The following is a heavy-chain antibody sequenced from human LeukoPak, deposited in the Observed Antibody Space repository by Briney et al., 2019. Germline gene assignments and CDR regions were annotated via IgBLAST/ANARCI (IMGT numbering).Heavy chain of an antibody. CDR1: GFTFSNLW. V-gene: IGHV3-7*03. D-gene: IGHD6-13*01. Sequence: TGGSLRLSCAASGFTFSNLWMSWVRQAPGKGLKWVANIKQDGSEKYYVDSVKGRFTISRDNAQNSLYQQMNSLRAEDTAIYYCATSTAAAGTDWGQGTLVTVSS. J-gene: IGHJ4*02. CDR3: ATSTAAAGTD. CDR2: IKQDGSEK.